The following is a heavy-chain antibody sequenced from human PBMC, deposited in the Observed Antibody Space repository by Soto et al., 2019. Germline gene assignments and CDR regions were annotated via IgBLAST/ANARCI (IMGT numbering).Heavy chain of an antibody. D-gene: IGHD5-18*01. CDR3: AGDLGHSYGRPGGHFDY. J-gene: IGHJ4*02. V-gene: IGHV3-7*03. CDR2: IKQDGSEK. Sequence: EVQLVESGGGLVQPGGSLRLSCAASGFTFSSYWMSWVRQAPGKGLEWVANIKQDGSEKYYVDSVKGRFTISRDNAKNSLYLQMNSLRAEDTAVYYCAGDLGHSYGRPGGHFDYWGQGILVTVSS. CDR1: GFTFSSYW.